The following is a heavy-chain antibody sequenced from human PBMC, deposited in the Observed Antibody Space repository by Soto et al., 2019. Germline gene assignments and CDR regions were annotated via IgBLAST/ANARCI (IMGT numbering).Heavy chain of an antibody. V-gene: IGHV4-4*02. Sequence: QVQLQESGPGLVKPSGTLSLTCAVSGGSISSSNWWTWVRQPPGKGLEWIGEVFHSGSTNYKSYLKSRVSTSVDKAKNQISLKLSSVTAADTAVYYCATATVPGSAFDYWGQGTLVTVSS. D-gene: IGHD6-19*01. CDR1: GGSISSSNW. J-gene: IGHJ4*02. CDR2: VFHSGST. CDR3: ATATVPGSAFDY.